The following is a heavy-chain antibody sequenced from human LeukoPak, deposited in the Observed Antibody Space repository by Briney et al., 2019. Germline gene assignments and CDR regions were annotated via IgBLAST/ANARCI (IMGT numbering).Heavy chain of an antibody. CDR1: GGSFSGYY. CDR3: AGGQELEVPAALNY. D-gene: IGHD2-2*01. CDR2: INHSGST. J-gene: IGHJ4*02. Sequence: SETLSLTCAVYGGSFSGYYWSWIRQPPGKGLEWIGEINHSGSTNYNPSLKSRVTISVDTSKNQFSLKLSSVTAADTAVYYCAGGQELEVPAALNYWGQGTLVTVSS. V-gene: IGHV4-34*01.